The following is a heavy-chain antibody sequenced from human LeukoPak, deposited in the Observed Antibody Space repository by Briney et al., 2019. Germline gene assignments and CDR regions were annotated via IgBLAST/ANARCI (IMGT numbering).Heavy chain of an antibody. J-gene: IGHJ6*02. CDR3: ARDFPSGGMDV. CDR1: GFTFSSYG. CDR2: IWYDGSNK. D-gene: IGHD3-3*01. Sequence: GGSLRLSCAASGFTFSSYGMHWVRQAPGKGLEWVAVIWYDGSNKYYADSVKGRFTISRDNSRNTLYLQMNSLRAEDTAVYYCARDFPSGGMDVWGQGTTVTVSS. V-gene: IGHV3-33*01.